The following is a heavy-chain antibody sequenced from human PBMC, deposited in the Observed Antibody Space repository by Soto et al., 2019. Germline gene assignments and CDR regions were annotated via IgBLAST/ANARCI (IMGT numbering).Heavy chain of an antibody. CDR2: ITSDGSGT. CDR3: GRNAIFVRGVPDEY. CDR1: GFTFIGYW. D-gene: IGHD3-10*02. Sequence: PGGFLSLSCAASGFTFIGYWMHWVRQAPGKGLEWVSRITSDGSGTAYADSVKGRFSISRDNAKNTVYLQMDSLRVEDTAVYYCGRNAIFVRGVPDEYWGQGTPVTLSS. V-gene: IGHV3-74*03. J-gene: IGHJ4*02.